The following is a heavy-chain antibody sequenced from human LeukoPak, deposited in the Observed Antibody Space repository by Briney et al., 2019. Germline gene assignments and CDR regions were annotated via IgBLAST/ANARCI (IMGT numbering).Heavy chain of an antibody. CDR3: AREVASLDS. D-gene: IGHD2-21*01. CDR1: GGSISSYY. Sequence: SETLSLTCTVSGGSISSYYWSWIRQPPGKGLEWIGLIYTSGSTNYNPSLKSRVTMSLDTSKNQFSLRLSSVTAADTAVYYCAREVASLDSWGQGTLVTVSS. V-gene: IGHV4-4*07. CDR2: IYTSGST. J-gene: IGHJ4*02.